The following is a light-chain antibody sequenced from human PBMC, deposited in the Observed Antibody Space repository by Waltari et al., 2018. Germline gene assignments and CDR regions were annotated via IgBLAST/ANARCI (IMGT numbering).Light chain of an antibody. J-gene: IGKJ2*01. V-gene: IGKV1-8*01. CDR2: AAS. CDR3: QQYNSYSPYT. Sequence: AIRITQSPSSLSASTGDRVTITCRASQSISSYLAWYQQKPGKAPKVLIYAASTLQSGVPSRFSGSGSGTDFTLTISCLQSEDFAIYYCQQYNSYSPYTFGQGTKLEIK. CDR1: QSISSY.